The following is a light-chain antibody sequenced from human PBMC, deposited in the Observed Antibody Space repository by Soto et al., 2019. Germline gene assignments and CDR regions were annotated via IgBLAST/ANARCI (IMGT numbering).Light chain of an antibody. Sequence: QSALTQPPSVSGSPGQSVTISCTGTSSDVGSYNRVSWYQQPPDTAPKLMIYEVSNRPSGVPDRFSGSKSGNTASLTISGLQAEDEADYYCSLYTSSSNYVFGHGTKVTVL. CDR2: EVS. V-gene: IGLV2-18*01. J-gene: IGLJ1*01. CDR3: SLYTSSSNYV. CDR1: SSDVGSYNR.